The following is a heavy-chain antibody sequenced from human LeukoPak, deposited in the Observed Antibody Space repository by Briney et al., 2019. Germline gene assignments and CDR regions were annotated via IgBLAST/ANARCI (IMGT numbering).Heavy chain of an antibody. J-gene: IGHJ6*03. CDR1: GFTFSSYW. CDR3: ARVGYSSSWYVREYYYYMDV. V-gene: IGHV3-74*01. D-gene: IGHD6-13*01. CDR2: INSDGSST. Sequence: PGESLRLSCAASGFTFSSYWMHWVRQAPGKGLVWVSRINSDGSSTSYADSVKGRFTISRDNAKNTLYLQMNSLRAEDTAVYYCARVGYSSSWYVREYYYYMDVWGKGTTVTVSS.